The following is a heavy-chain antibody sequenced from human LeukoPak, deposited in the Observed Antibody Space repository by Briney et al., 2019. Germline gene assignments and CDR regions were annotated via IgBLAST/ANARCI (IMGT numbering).Heavy chain of an antibody. CDR1: GGTFSSYA. Sequence: GASVKVSCKASGGTFSSYAISWVRQAPGQGLEWMGGIIPIFGTANYAQKFQGRVTITADKSTSTAYMELSSLRSEDTAVYYCAAGDTYYDFWSGENIYYYYMDVWGKGTTVTVSS. D-gene: IGHD3-3*01. CDR2: IIPIFGTA. V-gene: IGHV1-69*06. CDR3: AAGDTYYDFWSGENIYYYYMDV. J-gene: IGHJ6*03.